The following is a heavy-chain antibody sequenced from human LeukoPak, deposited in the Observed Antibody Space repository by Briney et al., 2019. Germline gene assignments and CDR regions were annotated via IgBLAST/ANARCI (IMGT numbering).Heavy chain of an antibody. CDR1: GFTFSSYA. CDR2: ISGIGGST. CDR3: AKSFLYSGSVL. J-gene: IGHJ3*01. V-gene: IGHV3-23*01. D-gene: IGHD6-13*01. Sequence: GRSLRLSCAASGFTFSSYAMSWVRQAPGKWLEWVSSISGIGGSTYYADSVKGRFTISRDNSKNKLYLKMNRLRAEHTAVDYCAKSFLYSGSVLWGQGTMVTVSS.